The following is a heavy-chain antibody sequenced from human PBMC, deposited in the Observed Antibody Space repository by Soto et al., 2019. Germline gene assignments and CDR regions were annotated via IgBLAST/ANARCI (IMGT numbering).Heavy chain of an antibody. Sequence: SSVKVSCKASGYTFTSYYMHWVRQAPGQGLEWMGWINPNSGGTNYAQKFQGWVTMTRDTSISTAYMELSRLRSDDTAVYYCARGDSSGYYNFDYWGQGTLVTVSS. CDR1: GYTFTSYY. J-gene: IGHJ4*02. D-gene: IGHD3-22*01. CDR3: ARGDSSGYYNFDY. V-gene: IGHV1-2*04. CDR2: INPNSGGT.